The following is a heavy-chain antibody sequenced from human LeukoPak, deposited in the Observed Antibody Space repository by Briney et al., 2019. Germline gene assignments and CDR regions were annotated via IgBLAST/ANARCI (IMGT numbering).Heavy chain of an antibody. V-gene: IGHV3-30*04. J-gene: IGHJ4*02. Sequence: GGSLRLSCVVSGFTFRSFAMHWVRQAPGKGLQWVAIISYDGSNKYFADSVKGRFTISRDNSKNTLYLQMNSLRAEDTAVYYCAKDLVAAAGRYFDDWGQGTLVIVSS. D-gene: IGHD6-13*01. CDR1: GFTFRSFA. CDR3: AKDLVAAAGRYFDD. CDR2: ISYDGSNK.